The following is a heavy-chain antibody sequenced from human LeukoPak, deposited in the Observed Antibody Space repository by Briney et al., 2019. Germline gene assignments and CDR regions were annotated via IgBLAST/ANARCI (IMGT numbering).Heavy chain of an antibody. CDR2: IYYSGST. CDR1: GGSISSGGYY. Sequence: SQTLSLTCTVSGGSISSGGYYWSWIRQHPGKGLEWIGYIYYSGSTYYNPSLKSRVTISVDTSKNQFSLNLRSVTAADTAVYFCARFMVSEGSYHDYWGRGALVTVSS. CDR3: ARFMVSEGSYHDY. D-gene: IGHD1-26*01. V-gene: IGHV4-31*03. J-gene: IGHJ4*02.